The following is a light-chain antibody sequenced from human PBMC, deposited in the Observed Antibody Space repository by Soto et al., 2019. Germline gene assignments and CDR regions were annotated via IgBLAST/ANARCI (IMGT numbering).Light chain of an antibody. J-gene: IGLJ1*01. CDR1: SSDIGSYNL. CDR2: EVT. V-gene: IGLV2-23*02. Sequence: QSALTQPASVSGSPGQSITISCTETSSDIGSYNLVSWYQQNPGKAPKLIIYEVTERPSGVSSRFSGSKSGNTASLTISGLQAEDEADYYCCSYAGTPTFRYVFGAGTKLTVL. CDR3: CSYAGTPTFRYV.